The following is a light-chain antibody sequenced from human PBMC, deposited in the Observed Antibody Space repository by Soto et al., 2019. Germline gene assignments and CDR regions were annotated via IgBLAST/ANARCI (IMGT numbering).Light chain of an antibody. CDR1: QSILYSPSSQNY. CDR3: QQYYKTPFT. J-gene: IGKJ4*01. V-gene: IGKV4-1*01. Sequence: DIVLTQSPDSLAVSLGERATLNCKSSQSILYSPSSQNYLGWYQKKPGQPPKLLIYWASTRESGVPDRFSGSGSETDFTLTISGLQAEDVAVYYCQQYYKTPFTFGGGTRVEIK. CDR2: WAS.